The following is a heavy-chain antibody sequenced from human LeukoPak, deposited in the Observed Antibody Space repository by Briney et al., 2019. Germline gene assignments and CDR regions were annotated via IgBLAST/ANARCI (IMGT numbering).Heavy chain of an antibody. CDR1: GLTFGVSA. CDR2: IKTKADNYAT. J-gene: IGHJ6*04. CDR3: TRPAYYYNVDV. D-gene: IGHD6-25*01. Sequence: GGGVKVSCSASGLTFGVSARHGVRQASGKGLEWVGRIKTKADNYATAYAASVKGRFTISRDDSTNTAYLQMNSLKTEDTAVYYCTRPAYYYNVDVWGKGTTVTVSS. V-gene: IGHV3-73*01.